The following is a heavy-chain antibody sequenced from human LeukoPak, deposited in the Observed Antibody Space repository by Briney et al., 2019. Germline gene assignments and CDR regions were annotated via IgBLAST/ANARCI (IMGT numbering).Heavy chain of an antibody. D-gene: IGHD3-16*01. CDR1: VGSISSYH. J-gene: IGHJ3*02. V-gene: IGHV4-59*08. Sequence: PSETLSLTCTASVGSISSYHWLWIRQPPGKGLEWIGYIHYSGSTNYNPSLKSRVTTSVDTSKKQFSLKLRSVAAADTAVYYCARSVSWGPLVRDDAFDIWGQGTMVTVSS. CDR3: ARSVSWGPLVRDDAFDI. CDR2: IHYSGST.